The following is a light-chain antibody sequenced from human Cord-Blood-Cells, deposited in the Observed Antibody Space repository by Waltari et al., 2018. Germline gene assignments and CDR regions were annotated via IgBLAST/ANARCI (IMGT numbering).Light chain of an antibody. V-gene: IGKV1-39*01. CDR3: QQSYSTPWT. CDR2: AAA. Sequence: DIQMTQSPSSLSASVGDRVTITCRSSQSISSYLNWYQQKPGKAAKLLIYAAASLQRGVPARFSGSGSGTDFTLTISSLQPEDCATYDCQQSYSTPWTFGQGTKVEIK. J-gene: IGKJ1*01. CDR1: QSISSY.